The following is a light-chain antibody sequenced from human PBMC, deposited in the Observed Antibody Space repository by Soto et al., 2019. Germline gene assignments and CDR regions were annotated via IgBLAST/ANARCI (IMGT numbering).Light chain of an antibody. CDR3: QVWDDSSTVV. CDR2: QNN. CDR1: KLGNKY. Sequence: SSELTQPPSLSVSPGQTASVTCSGDKLGNKYACWYQQKPGQSPVLLIYQNNKRPSGIPERFSGSNSGNTATLTISGTQSMDEADYYCQVWDDSSTVVFGGGTKVTVL. V-gene: IGLV3-1*01. J-gene: IGLJ2*01.